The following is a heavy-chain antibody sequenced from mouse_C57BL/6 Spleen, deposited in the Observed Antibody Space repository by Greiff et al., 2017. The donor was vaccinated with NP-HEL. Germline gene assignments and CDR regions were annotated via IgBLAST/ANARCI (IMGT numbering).Heavy chain of an antibody. V-gene: IGHV1-42*01. CDR2: INPSTGGT. CDR3: ARSTGTIMYFDV. CDR1: GYSFTGYY. J-gene: IGHJ1*03. D-gene: IGHD4-1*02. Sequence: VQLKESGPELVKPGASVKISCKASGYSFTGYYMNWVKQSPEKSLEWIGEINPSTGGTTYNQKFKAKATLTVDKSSSTAYMQLKSLTSEDSAVYYCARSTGTIMYFDVWGTGTTVTVSS.